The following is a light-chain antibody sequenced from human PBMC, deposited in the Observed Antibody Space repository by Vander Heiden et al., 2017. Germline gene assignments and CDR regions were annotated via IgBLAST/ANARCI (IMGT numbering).Light chain of an antibody. Sequence: QSALTQPASVSGSPGQSITISCTGTSSDVGSYKFVSWYQHHPGKAPKLIIYEVNKRPSGASSRFSGSKSGNAASLTISGLQAEDEADYYCCSYAGSSTVLFGGGTNLTVL. V-gene: IGLV2-23*02. CDR1: SSDVGSYKF. J-gene: IGLJ2*01. CDR3: CSYAGSSTVL. CDR2: EVN.